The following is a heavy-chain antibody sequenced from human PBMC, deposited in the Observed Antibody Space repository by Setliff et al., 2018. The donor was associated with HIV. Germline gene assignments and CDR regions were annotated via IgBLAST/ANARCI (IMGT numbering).Heavy chain of an antibody. Sequence: GSLRLSCAASGFSFSSYAMNWVRQAPGKGLEWVSVISGSGGSTFYADSVKGRFTISRDNSKNTLYLQMNSLRAEDTAVYYCAKDRLEWLAPDGFDIWGLGTMVTVSS. CDR1: GFSFSSYA. V-gene: IGHV3-23*01. CDR2: ISGSGGST. D-gene: IGHD3-3*01. J-gene: IGHJ3*02. CDR3: AKDRLEWLAPDGFDI.